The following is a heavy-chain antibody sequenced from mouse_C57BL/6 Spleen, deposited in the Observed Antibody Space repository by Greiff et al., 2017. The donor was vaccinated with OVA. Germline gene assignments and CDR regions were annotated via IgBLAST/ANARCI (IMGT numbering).Heavy chain of an antibody. J-gene: IGHJ1*03. CDR1: GYTFTTYS. V-gene: IGHV1-47*01. D-gene: IGHD1-2*01. CDR2: FHPYTDDT. Sequence: QVQLQQSGAELVKPGASVKMSCKASGYTFTTYSIEWMKQNHGKSLEWIGNFHPYTDDTTYNEKFKGKATLTVAKSSSTVYLERSRLTANDSAVYYCARRNYGRYWYVEGWGTGTTVTVSS. CDR3: ARRNYGRYWYVEG.